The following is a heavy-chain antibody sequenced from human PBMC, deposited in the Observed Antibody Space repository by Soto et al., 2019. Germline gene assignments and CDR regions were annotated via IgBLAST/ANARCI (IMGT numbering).Heavy chain of an antibody. J-gene: IGHJ4*02. Sequence: PGGSLGLSCAASGFTFSSYAMSWVRQAPGKGLEWVSAISGSGGSTYYADSVKGRFTISRDNSKNTLYLQMNSVRAEDTAVYYCAKDLRCSSTSCYSGSDYWGQGTLVTVSS. CDR1: GFTFSSYA. CDR2: ISGSGGST. D-gene: IGHD2-2*01. CDR3: AKDLRCSSTSCYSGSDY. V-gene: IGHV3-23*01.